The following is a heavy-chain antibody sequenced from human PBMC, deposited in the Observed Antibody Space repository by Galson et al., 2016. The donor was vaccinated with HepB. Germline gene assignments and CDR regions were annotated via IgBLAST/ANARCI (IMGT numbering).Heavy chain of an antibody. V-gene: IGHV6-1*01. D-gene: IGHD3-3*01. J-gene: IGHJ4*02. Sequence: CAISGDSVSNNSTSWNWVRQSPSRGLEWLGRTYYRSRWMNDYATSVKSRITINSDTSKNQLSLQLNSVTPDDTAVYFCARSSWSLFDYWGQGVLVTVSS. CDR2: TYYRSRWMN. CDR1: GDSVSNNSTS. CDR3: ARSSWSLFDY.